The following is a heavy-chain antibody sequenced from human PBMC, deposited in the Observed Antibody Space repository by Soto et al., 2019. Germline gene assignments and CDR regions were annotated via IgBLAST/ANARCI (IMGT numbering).Heavy chain of an antibody. D-gene: IGHD2-15*01. CDR1: GFTFSSYG. CDR2: IWYDGSNK. J-gene: IGHJ2*01. Sequence: QVQLVESGGGVVQPGRSLRLSCAASGFTFSSYGMHWVRQAPGKGLEWVAVIWYDGSNKYYADSVKGRFTISRDNSKNTLYLQMNSLRAEDTAVYCCARDLRMKDDWYFDLWGRGTLVTVSS. V-gene: IGHV3-33*01. CDR3: ARDLRMKDDWYFDL.